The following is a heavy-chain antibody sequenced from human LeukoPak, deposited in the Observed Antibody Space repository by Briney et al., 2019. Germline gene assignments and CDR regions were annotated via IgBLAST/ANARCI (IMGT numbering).Heavy chain of an antibody. CDR1: GYSLTSYW. V-gene: IGHV5-51*01. Sequence: GESLKISCKGSGYSLTSYWIGWVRQMPGKGLEWVGIIYPGDSDTRYSPSFQGQVTISADKSISTAYLQWSSLKASDTAMYYCARHRSPGYCSSTSCPPHYYMDVWGKGTTVTVSS. CDR3: ARHRSPGYCSSTSCPPHYYMDV. D-gene: IGHD2-2*01. CDR2: IYPGDSDT. J-gene: IGHJ6*03.